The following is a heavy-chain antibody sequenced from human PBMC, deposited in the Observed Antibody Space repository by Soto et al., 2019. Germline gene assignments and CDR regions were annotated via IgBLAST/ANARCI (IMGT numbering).Heavy chain of an antibody. CDR1: GYNFFSFG. Sequence: ASVKVSCKASGYNFFSFGISWVRQAPGQGLEWVGWVSVPSGDTSSAQNFQGRVTVTTDTSTSTAYLEVGSLRSDDTAVYYCARLDGIAVAGNYYYHYGMDVWG. CDR3: ARLDGIAVAGNYYYHYGMDV. J-gene: IGHJ6*02. D-gene: IGHD6-19*01. CDR2: VSVPSGDT. V-gene: IGHV1-18*01.